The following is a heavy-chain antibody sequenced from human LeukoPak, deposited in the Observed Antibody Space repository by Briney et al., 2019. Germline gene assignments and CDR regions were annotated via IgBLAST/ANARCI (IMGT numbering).Heavy chain of an antibody. D-gene: IGHD3-10*01. V-gene: IGHV3-7*03. CDR3: AGGVLLWFGELLPPDY. CDR1: GFTSSGYS. Sequence: GGSLRLSCAASGFTSSGYSMNWVRQAPGKKLEWVANIKQEGSEETYVDSVKGRFTISRDNAKNSLYLQLNSLRAEDTAVYYCAGGVLLWFGELLPPDYWGQGTLVTVSS. CDR2: IKQEGSEE. J-gene: IGHJ4*02.